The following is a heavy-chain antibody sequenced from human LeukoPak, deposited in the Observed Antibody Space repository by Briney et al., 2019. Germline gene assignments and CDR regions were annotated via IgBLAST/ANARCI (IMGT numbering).Heavy chain of an antibody. CDR3: ARYCSGGSCYYYYYGMDV. CDR1: GGSFSGYY. CDR2: INHSGST. J-gene: IGHJ6*02. D-gene: IGHD2-15*01. V-gene: IGHV4-34*01. Sequence: SETLSLTCAVYGGSFSGYYWSWIRQPPGKGLEWVGEINHSGSTNYSPSLKSRVTISVDTSKNQFSLKLSSVTAADTAVYYCARYCSGGSCYYYYYGMDVWGQGTTVTVSS.